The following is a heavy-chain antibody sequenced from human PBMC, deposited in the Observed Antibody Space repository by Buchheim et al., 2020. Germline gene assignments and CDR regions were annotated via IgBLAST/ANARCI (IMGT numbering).Heavy chain of an antibody. Sequence: QVQLVQSGAEVKKPGSSVKVSCKAAGGTFSSYAISWVRQAPGQGLEWMGGIIPIFGTANYAQKFKGRVTINTDESTTNAYMELSSLRSEDTAVYYCARDSGYDSSGYYYDLVFDYWGQGTL. D-gene: IGHD3-22*01. CDR3: ARDSGYDSSGYYYDLVFDY. CDR2: IIPIFGTA. V-gene: IGHV1-69*01. J-gene: IGHJ4*02. CDR1: GGTFSSYA.